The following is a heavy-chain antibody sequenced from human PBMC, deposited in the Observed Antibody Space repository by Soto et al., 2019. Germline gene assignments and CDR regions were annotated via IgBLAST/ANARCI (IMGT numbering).Heavy chain of an antibody. J-gene: IGHJ4*01. CDR2: IKTDASEK. D-gene: IGHD3-10*01. CDR3: ATDSGYGSESSVNHYLDY. V-gene: IGHV3-7*01. CDR1: GFTLGSYW. Sequence: EVQLVESGGGLVQPGGSLRLSCAASGFTLGSYWMSWVRQAPGKGLEWLATIKTDASEKKYVDSVKGRFTTSRDNAKNSLYLQMDSLRAEDTAVYYCATDSGYGSESSVNHYLDYWGHGTLVTVSS.